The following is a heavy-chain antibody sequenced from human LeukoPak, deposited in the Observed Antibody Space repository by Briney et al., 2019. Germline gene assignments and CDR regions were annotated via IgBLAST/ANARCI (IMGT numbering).Heavy chain of an antibody. CDR3: AREKYCSSTSCYCTRAFDI. Sequence: GGSLRLSCAASGFTFSSYSMSWVRQAPGKGLEWVANIKQDGSEKYYVDSVKGRFTISRDHAKNSLYLQMNSLRAEDTAVYYCAREKYCSSTSCYCTRAFDIWGQGTMVTVSS. J-gene: IGHJ3*02. CDR2: IKQDGSEK. D-gene: IGHD2-2*01. V-gene: IGHV3-7*01. CDR1: GFTFSSYS.